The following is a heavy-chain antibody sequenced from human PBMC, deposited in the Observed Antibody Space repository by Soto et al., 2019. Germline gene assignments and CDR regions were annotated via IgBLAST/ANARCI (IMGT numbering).Heavy chain of an antibody. CDR2: IKEDGSEK. CDR3: ANDPHCSGGSCPNMDV. D-gene: IGHD2-15*01. J-gene: IGHJ6*03. Sequence: VQLVESGGGLVQPGGSLRLSCVASGFTFSNYWMSWVRQAPGKGLEWVANIKEDGSEKYYVDSVKGRFTISRDNAKNSLYLKMNSLRAEDTAVYYCANDPHCSGGSCPNMDVWGKGTTVTVYS. CDR1: GFTFSNYW. V-gene: IGHV3-7*01.